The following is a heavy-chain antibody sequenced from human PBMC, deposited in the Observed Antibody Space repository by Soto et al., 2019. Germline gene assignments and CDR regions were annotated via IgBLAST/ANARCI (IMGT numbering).Heavy chain of an antibody. CDR2: IIPRFGTA. J-gene: IGHJ4*01. CDR3: AKVKYDSSGYYRNFDY. V-gene: IGHV1-69*13. CDR1: GYTFTSYG. D-gene: IGHD3-22*01. Sequence: SVKVSCKASGYTFTSYGISWVRQAPGQGLEWVGGIIPRFGTANYAQKFQGRVTITADESTSTAYMELSSLRSEDTAMYYCAKVKYDSSGYYRNFDYWG.